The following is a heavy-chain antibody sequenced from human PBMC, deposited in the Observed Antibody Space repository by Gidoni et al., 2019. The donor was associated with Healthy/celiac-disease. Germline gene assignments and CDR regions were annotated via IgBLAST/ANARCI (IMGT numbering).Heavy chain of an antibody. CDR3: AREGGRFYYYYGMDV. V-gene: IGHV1-18*01. Sequence: QVQLVQSGAEVKKPGASVKVSCKDSGYTFTRHGISWVRQAHGQGLAWMGWTSADNGNTNYAQKLQGRVTMTTDTSTSTDYMELRSLRADDPAVYYCAREGGRFYYYYGMDVWGQGTTVTVSS. CDR2: TSADNGNT. CDR1: GYTFTRHG. D-gene: IGHD1-26*01. J-gene: IGHJ6*02.